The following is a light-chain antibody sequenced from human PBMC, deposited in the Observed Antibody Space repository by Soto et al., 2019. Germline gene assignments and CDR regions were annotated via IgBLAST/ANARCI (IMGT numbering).Light chain of an antibody. CDR1: QSVRIN. J-gene: IGKJ5*01. CDR3: QQYNNWPPIT. V-gene: IGKV3-15*01. CDR2: YAS. Sequence: EIMMTQSPATLSVSPGEKATLSCGASQSVRINIAWYQQKPGQAPRLLIYYASTRATGIPARFSGSGSGTEFTLTISSLQSEDFALYYCQQYNNWPPITFGQGTRLEIK.